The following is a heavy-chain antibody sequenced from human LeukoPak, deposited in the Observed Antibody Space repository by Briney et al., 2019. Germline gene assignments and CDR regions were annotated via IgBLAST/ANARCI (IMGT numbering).Heavy chain of an antibody. CDR1: GFTFNDYD. J-gene: IGHJ1*01. V-gene: IGHV3-23*01. CDR3: VKGVWVLVTGIPMEYFRN. CDR2: INGLGNKT. D-gene: IGHD2-21*02. Sequence: GGSLRLSCVASGFTFNDYDMGWVRQAPGKGLEWVSGINGLGNKTYYADSVNVRFTVSRDNLRSTLYLQMDSLRVEDTATFYCVKGVWVLVTGIPMEYFRNWGQGSRVIASS.